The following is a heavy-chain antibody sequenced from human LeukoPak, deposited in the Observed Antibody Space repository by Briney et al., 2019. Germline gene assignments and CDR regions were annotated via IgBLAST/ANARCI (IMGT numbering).Heavy chain of an antibody. Sequence: ASVKVSCKASGYTFTSYGISWVRQAPGQGLEWMGWISAHNGNTNYAQKLQGRVTMTTDTSTSTAYMELRSLRSDDTAVYCCARALSWGFHFDYWGQGTLVTVSS. V-gene: IGHV1-18*01. D-gene: IGHD7-27*01. CDR3: ARALSWGFHFDY. J-gene: IGHJ4*02. CDR1: GYTFTSYG. CDR2: ISAHNGNT.